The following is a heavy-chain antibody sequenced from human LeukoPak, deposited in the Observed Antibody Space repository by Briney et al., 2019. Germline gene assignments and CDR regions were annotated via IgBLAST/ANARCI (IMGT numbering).Heavy chain of an antibody. V-gene: IGHV3-21*01. J-gene: IGHJ4*02. CDR1: GFTFSSYS. CDR3: ARGQVAARPNYFDS. CDR2: ISSSTSYI. Sequence: GGSLRLSCAGSGFTFSSYSVNWVRQAPGKGLDWVSYISSSTSYIYNADSVKGRFTISRDNAKNSLYLQMNSLRAEDTAVYYCARGQVAARPNYFDSWGQGTLVTVSS. D-gene: IGHD6-6*01.